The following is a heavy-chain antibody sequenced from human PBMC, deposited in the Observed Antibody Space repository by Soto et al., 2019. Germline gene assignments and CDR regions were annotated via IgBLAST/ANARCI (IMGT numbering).Heavy chain of an antibody. CDR2: ISYDGSNK. J-gene: IGHJ6*03. CDR3: AKTGSGTNPSMDYYYYYMDV. D-gene: IGHD3-10*01. CDR1: GFTFSSYG. V-gene: IGHV3-30*18. Sequence: GGSLRLSCAASGFTFSSYGMHWVRQAPGKGLEWVAVISYDGSNKYYADSVKGRFTISRDNSKNTLYLQMNSLRAEDTAVYYCAKTGSGTNPSMDYYYYYMDVWGKGTTVTVSS.